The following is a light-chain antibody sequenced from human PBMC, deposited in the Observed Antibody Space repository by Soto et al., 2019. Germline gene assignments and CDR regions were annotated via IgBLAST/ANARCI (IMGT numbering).Light chain of an antibody. CDR2: GAS. Sequence: EIVLTQSPGTLSLSPGERATLSCRASQSVRSSYLAWYQQKPGQASRLLIYGASNRATGIPDRFSGSGSGTDFTLAISRLEPEDFAVYYCQQYGSSPTFGQGTKVEMK. J-gene: IGKJ1*01. CDR1: QSVRSSY. CDR3: QQYGSSPT. V-gene: IGKV3-20*01.